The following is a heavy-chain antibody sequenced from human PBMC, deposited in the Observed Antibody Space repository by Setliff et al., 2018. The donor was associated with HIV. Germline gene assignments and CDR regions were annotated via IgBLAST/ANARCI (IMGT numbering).Heavy chain of an antibody. J-gene: IGHJ4*02. CDR3: SIGHYTTSG. V-gene: IGHV3-33*08. D-gene: IGHD1-1*01. CDR2: IWYDGSNQ. CDR1: GFTFSNYG. Sequence: PGGSLRLSCAASGFTFSNYGMHWVRQAPGKGLEWVGVIWYDGSNQNYADSVKGRFTISRDNARNSLYLQMNSLRAEDTGIYYCSIGHYTTSGWGQGTLVTVSS.